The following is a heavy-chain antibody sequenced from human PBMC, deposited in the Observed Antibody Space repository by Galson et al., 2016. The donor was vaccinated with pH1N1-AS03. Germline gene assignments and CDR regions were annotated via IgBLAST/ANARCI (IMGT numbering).Heavy chain of an antibody. J-gene: IGHJ6*02. CDR2: TFYGGST. CDR1: GDSLDTFS. V-gene: IGHV4-59*01. Sequence: LSLTCSVSGDSLDTFSWTWIRQPPGKGLEWIGFTFYGGSTHYNPSLKSRITISVDTSKNLFSLQLKSVTAADTAVYCCASRSSVLYSYGSDVWGQGTTVIVSS. D-gene: IGHD3-10*01. CDR3: ASRSSVLYSYGSDV.